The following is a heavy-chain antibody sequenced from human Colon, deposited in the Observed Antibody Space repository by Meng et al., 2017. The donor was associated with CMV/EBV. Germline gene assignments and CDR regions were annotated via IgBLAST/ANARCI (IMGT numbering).Heavy chain of an antibody. CDR1: GFAFEAYA. J-gene: IGHJ4*02. Sequence: GGSLRLSCSASGFAFEAYAMPWVRRAPGQGVEWVSGSSWNSGTIWYVDSVKGRFTISRDNAQKSLYLQMNSLRPEDTAVYYCAKGVGGYLQRAFDSWGQGTLVTVSS. V-gene: IGHV3-9*01. D-gene: IGHD3-10*01. CDR3: AKGVGGYLQRAFDS. CDR2: SSWNSGTI.